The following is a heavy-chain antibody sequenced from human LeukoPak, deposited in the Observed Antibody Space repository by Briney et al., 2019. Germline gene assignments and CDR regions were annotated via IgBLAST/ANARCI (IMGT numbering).Heavy chain of an antibody. V-gene: IGHV1-2*02. CDR3: TRGLSIATRPAYYFDY. D-gene: IGHD6-6*01. CDR2: INPNSGGT. J-gene: IGHJ4*02. CDR1: GHTFTDYY. Sequence: GASVKVSCKASGHTFTDYYMHWVRQAPGQGFEWMGWINPNSGGTNYAQKFQGSVTMTRDTSISTAYMELTSLRSDDTAVYYCTRGLSIATRPAYYFDYWSQGTLVTVSS.